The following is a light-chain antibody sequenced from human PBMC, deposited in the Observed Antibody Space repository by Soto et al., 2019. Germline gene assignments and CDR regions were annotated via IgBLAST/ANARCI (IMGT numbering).Light chain of an antibody. V-gene: IGKV3-20*01. CDR2: GAS. J-gene: IGKJ1*01. CDR1: QSVTSNY. Sequence: VMTQSPATLSVSPGEGATLSCRASQSVTSNYLAWYQQKPGQAPRLLIYGASSRATGKTDRFSGSGSGTEFTLTISRLEPEDFAVYYCQYGTSPTWTFGQGTKV. CDR3: QYGTSPTWT.